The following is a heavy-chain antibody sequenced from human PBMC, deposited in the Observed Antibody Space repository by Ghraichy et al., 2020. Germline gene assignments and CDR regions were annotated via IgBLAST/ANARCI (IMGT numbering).Heavy chain of an antibody. D-gene: IGHD3-22*01. V-gene: IGHV3-30*18. CDR1: GFTFSSYG. J-gene: IGHJ6*02. Sequence: SCAASGFTFSSYGMHWVRQAPGKGLEWVAATSYDGSKKYYAESVKGRFSISRDNSKNTLDLQMNSLRAEDTAVYYCAKTPPPSYYDIRGYFENHCYGMAVWGRGTTVTVSS. CDR2: TSYDGSKK. CDR3: AKTPPPSYYDIRGYFENHCYGMAV.